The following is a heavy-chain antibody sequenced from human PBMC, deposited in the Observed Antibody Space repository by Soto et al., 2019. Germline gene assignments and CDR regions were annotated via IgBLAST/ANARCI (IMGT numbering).Heavy chain of an antibody. CDR3: AREGAGELASTYYFDY. V-gene: IGHV3-66*01. D-gene: IGHD1-26*01. J-gene: IGHJ4*02. CDR2: IYSGGST. CDR1: GFTVSSNY. Sequence: EVQLVESGGGLVQPGGSLRLSCAASGFTVSSNYMSWVRQAPGKGLEWVSVIYSGGSTYYADSVKGRFTISRDNSKNTLYLQMNSLRAEDTAVYYCAREGAGELASTYYFDYWGQGTLVTVSS.